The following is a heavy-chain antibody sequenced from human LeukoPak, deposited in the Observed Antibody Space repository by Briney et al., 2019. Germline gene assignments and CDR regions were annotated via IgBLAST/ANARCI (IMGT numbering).Heavy chain of an antibody. V-gene: IGHV3-23*01. Sequence: GGSLRLSCAASGFTFSSYAMSWVRQAPGKRLEWVSAISGSGGSTYYADSVKGRFTISRDNSKNTLYLQMNSLRAEDTAVYYCAKADRAYYDDSSEGYYFDYWGQGTLVSVSS. J-gene: IGHJ4*02. CDR2: ISGSGGST. D-gene: IGHD3-22*01. CDR3: AKADRAYYDDSSEGYYFDY. CDR1: GFTFSSYA.